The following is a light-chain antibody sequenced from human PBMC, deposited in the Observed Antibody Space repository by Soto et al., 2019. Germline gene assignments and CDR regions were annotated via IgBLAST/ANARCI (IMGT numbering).Light chain of an antibody. CDR1: QSVTSNY. Sequence: EIVLTQSPGTLSLSPGERATLSCRASQSVTSNYLAWYQQKPGQAPRLLFFGASIRATGIPDRFSGSGSGTDLTITISRLEPEDGEVYDGQQFSSYPLTFGGGTKVDIK. J-gene: IGKJ4*01. V-gene: IGKV3-20*01. CDR3: QQFSSYPLT. CDR2: GAS.